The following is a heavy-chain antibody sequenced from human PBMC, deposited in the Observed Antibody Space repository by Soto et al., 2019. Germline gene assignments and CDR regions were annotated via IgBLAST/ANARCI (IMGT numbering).Heavy chain of an antibody. V-gene: IGHV1-69*02. CDR3: AAADYYGSGSSYGPLIGFDP. Sequence: ASGKVSGKASGGTVRFYSIKWGRQARGLGLEWRGRVNASRSRSKYAQKFQGRVTMTADKSTSTAYMDLRSLRSEDTAVYYCAAADYYGSGSSYGPLIGFDPWG. D-gene: IGHD3-10*01. CDR2: VNASRSRS. J-gene: IGHJ5*02. CDR1: GGTVRFYS.